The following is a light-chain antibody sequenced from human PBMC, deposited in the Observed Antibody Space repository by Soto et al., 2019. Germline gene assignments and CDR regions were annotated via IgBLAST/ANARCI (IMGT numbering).Light chain of an antibody. J-gene: IGKJ5*01. V-gene: IGKV3-20*01. Sequence: EIVLTQSPGTLSLSPGERATLSCRASQSVSSSYLAWYQQKPGQAPRLLISGASTRATGVPDGFSGSGSGTDCTLTISRLEHEDFAVYYCEQYGDSPPITVGQGTRLEMK. CDR3: EQYGDSPPIT. CDR2: GAS. CDR1: QSVSSSY.